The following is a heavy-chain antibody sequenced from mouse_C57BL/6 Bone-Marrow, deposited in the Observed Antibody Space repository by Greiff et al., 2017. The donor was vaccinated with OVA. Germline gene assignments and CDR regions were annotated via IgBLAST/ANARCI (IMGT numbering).Heavy chain of an antibody. CDR3: ARCPRAYGNYYAMDY. CDR1: GYTFTSYW. J-gene: IGHJ4*01. D-gene: IGHD2-1*01. CDR2: IDPNSGGT. Sequence: QVQLQQPGAELVKPGASVKLSCKASGYTFTSYWMHWVKQRTGGGLEWIGRIDPNSGGTKYNEKFKSKATLTVDKPSSTAYMQLSSLTSEDSAVYYCARCPRAYGNYYAMDYWGQGTSVTVSS. V-gene: IGHV1-72*01.